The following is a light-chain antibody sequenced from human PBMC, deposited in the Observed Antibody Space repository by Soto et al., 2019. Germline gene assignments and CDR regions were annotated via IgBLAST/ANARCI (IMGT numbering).Light chain of an antibody. CDR3: QQYSSLWT. CDR2: GAS. J-gene: IGKJ1*01. V-gene: IGKV3-20*01. Sequence: ELALTQSPGIPSLSPGERATLSCRASQSVSNDFLAWYQQKPGQAPRLLIYGASTRATDVPDRFSGSGSGADFTLTISRLEPEDFAVYYCQQYSSLWTFGQGTKVDIK. CDR1: QSVSNDF.